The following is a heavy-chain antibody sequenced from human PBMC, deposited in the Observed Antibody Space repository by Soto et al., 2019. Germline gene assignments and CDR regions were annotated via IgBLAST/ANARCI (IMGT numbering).Heavy chain of an antibody. CDR1: GGTFSSYA. CDR2: IIPIFGTA. J-gene: IGHJ3*02. V-gene: IGHV1-69*13. Sequence: GASVKVSCKASGGTFSSYAISWVRQAPGQGLEWMGGIIPIFGTANYAQKFQGRVTITADESTSTAYMELSSLRSEDTAVYYCARGAFRRLWSFDAFDIWGQGTMVTVSS. CDR3: ARGAFRRLWSFDAFDI. D-gene: IGHD3-10*01.